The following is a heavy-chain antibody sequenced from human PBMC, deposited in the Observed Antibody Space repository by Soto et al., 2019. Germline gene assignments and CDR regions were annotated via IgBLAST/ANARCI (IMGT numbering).Heavy chain of an antibody. CDR3: AKMEGPTAYYYAMDV. J-gene: IGHJ6*02. D-gene: IGHD1-1*01. V-gene: IGHV3-23*01. CDR2: ISGSGGST. CDR1: GFTFSNFG. Sequence: EVQVLESGGGLVQPGGSLRLSCRASGFTFSNFGMSWVRQAPGKGLEWVSGISGSGGSTYYADSVKGRFTISRDNSKNTLFLQMNSLRVEDTAVYYCAKMEGPTAYYYAMDVWCQGTTVTVSS.